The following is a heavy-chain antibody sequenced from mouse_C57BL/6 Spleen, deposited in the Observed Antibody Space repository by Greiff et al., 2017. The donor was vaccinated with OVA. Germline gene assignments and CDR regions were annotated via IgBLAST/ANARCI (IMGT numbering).Heavy chain of an antibody. CDR3: ARGCYYGGGGYFDV. V-gene: IGHV14-2*01. Sequence: VQLQQSGAELVKPGASVKLSCTASGFNIKDYYMHWVKQRTEQGLEWTGRIDPEDGETKYAPKFQGKAPITADKSSNTAYLQLSSLTSEDTAVYYGARGCYYGGGGYFDVWGTGTTVTVSS. J-gene: IGHJ1*03. CDR1: GFNIKDYY. CDR2: IDPEDGET. D-gene: IGHD1-1*01.